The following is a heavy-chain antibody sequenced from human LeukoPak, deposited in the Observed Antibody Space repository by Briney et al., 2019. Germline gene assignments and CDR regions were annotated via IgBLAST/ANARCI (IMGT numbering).Heavy chain of an antibody. CDR2: ISYDGSNK. V-gene: IGHV3-30-3*01. Sequence: GRSLRLSCAASGFTFSSYAMHWVRQAPGKGLEWVAVISYDGSNKYYADSVKGRFTISRDNSKNTLYLQMNSLRAEDTAVYYCAREKIPAWQYQLPQAPRRYDAFDIWGQGTTVTVSS. J-gene: IGHJ3*02. CDR3: AREKIPAWQYQLPQAPRRYDAFDI. D-gene: IGHD2-2*01. CDR1: GFTFSSYA.